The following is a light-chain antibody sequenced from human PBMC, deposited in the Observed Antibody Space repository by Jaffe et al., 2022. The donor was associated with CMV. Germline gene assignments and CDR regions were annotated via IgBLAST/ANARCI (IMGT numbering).Light chain of an antibody. V-gene: IGLV2-14*03. CDR3: SSYTRSSTVV. CDR2: EVS. CDR1: SRDVGGYVH. Sequence: QSALTQPASVSGSPGQSITISCTGTSRDVGGYVHVSWYQQHPGKAPKLMIYEVSNRPSGVSNRFSGSKSGNTASLTISGLQADDEADYYCSSYTRSSTVVFGGGTKLAVL. J-gene: IGLJ2*01.